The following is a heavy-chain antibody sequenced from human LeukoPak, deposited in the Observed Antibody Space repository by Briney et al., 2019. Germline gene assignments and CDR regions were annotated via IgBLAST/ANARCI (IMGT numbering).Heavy chain of an antibody. D-gene: IGHD2-21*02. CDR1: GSRFTRYW. CDR2: IDPADSYA. Sequence: SGESLKISCKGSGSRFTRYWISWVRQMPGKGLEWMGAIDPADSYATYSPSFQGHVTISADKSINTAYIHWNSLKTSDTAIFYCAVGFFGGDAFWGQGTLISVSS. V-gene: IGHV5-10-1*01. CDR3: AVGFFGGDAF. J-gene: IGHJ4*02.